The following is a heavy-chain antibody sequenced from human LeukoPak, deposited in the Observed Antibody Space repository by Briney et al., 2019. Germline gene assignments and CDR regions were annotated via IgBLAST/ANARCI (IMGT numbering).Heavy chain of an antibody. V-gene: IGHV3-69-1*01. Sequence: GGSLRLSCVASGFTFTDHPMSWVRQAPGKGLKWISYIGGDGIAFYADSVKGRFTASKDDARKSMYLQMNSLRVEDTAVYYCAKDRANWAIDDWGQGTQVTVSS. J-gene: IGHJ4*02. D-gene: IGHD3-16*01. CDR1: GFTFTDHP. CDR3: AKDRANWAIDD. CDR2: IGGDGIA.